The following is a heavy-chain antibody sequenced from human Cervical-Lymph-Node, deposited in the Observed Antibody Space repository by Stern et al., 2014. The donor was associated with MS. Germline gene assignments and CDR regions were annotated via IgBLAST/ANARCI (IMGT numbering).Heavy chain of an antibody. J-gene: IGHJ6*02. CDR1: GGTFSKYP. Sequence: QVQLVQSGAEVKKPGSSVKVSCKASGGTFSKYPISWVRQPPGQGLEWMGGIIPLFGIVNYTQKFQGRIPIPEAKSSSTAYMELSSLRSEDTAAYYCARGGIVVVVAATRDYYYGMDVWGQGTTVTVSS. D-gene: IGHD2-15*01. CDR2: IIPLFGIV. CDR3: ARGGIVVVVAATRDYYYGMDV. V-gene: IGHV1-69*17.